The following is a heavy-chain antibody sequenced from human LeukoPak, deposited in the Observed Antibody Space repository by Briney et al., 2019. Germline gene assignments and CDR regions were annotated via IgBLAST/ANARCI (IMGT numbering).Heavy chain of an antibody. V-gene: IGHV4-59*01. CDR2: IYYSGST. J-gene: IGHJ3*02. Sequence: PSETLSLTCTVSGGSISSYYWSWIRQPPGKGPEWIGYIYYSGSTNYNPSLKSRVTISVDTSKNQFSLKLSSVTAADTAVYYCATQGDSSGFDAFDIWGQGTMVTVSS. D-gene: IGHD3-22*01. CDR1: GGSISSYY. CDR3: ATQGDSSGFDAFDI.